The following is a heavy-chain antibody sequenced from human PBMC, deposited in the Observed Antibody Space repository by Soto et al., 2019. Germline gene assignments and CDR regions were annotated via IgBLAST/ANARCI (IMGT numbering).Heavy chain of an antibody. CDR2: IYYSGST. CDR3: ARDKGAYDSSGPYWYFDL. J-gene: IGHJ2*01. CDR1: GGSISGGDYY. D-gene: IGHD3-22*01. V-gene: IGHV4-31*03. Sequence: QVQLQESGPGLVKPSQTLSLTCTVSGGSISGGDYYWSWIRQHPGMGLEWIGYIYYSGSTYYNPSLKSRVTISVDPSKNQFSLKLGSVTAADTAVYYCARDKGAYDSSGPYWYFDLWGRGTLVTVSS.